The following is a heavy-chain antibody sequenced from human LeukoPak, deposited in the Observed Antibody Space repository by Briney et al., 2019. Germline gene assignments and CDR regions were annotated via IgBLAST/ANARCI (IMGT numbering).Heavy chain of an antibody. CDR3: ARERDGRYFDY. CDR2: INQGENEK. CDR1: GFTFSNYW. J-gene: IGHJ4*02. V-gene: IGHV3-7*03. Sequence: GGTLRLSCAASGFTFSNYWMTWVRQAPGKGLEWVANINQGENEKYYVDSVRGRFTISRDNTNSSVNLQMNSLRAEDTAVYYCARERDGRYFDYWGQGILVTVSS.